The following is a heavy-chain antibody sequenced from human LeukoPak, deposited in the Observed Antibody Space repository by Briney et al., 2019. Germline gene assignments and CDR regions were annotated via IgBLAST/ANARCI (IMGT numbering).Heavy chain of an antibody. CDR1: EYTFTGYY. V-gene: IGHV1-2*02. CDR2: INPNSGGT. CDR3: ARRRRGYSYGLDENWFDP. J-gene: IGHJ5*02. D-gene: IGHD5-18*01. Sequence: GASVKVSCKASEYTFTGYYMHWVRQAPGQGLEWMGWINPNSGGTNYAQKFQGRVTMTRDTSISTAYMELSRLRSDDTAVYYCARRRRGYSYGLDENWFDPWGQGTLVTVSS.